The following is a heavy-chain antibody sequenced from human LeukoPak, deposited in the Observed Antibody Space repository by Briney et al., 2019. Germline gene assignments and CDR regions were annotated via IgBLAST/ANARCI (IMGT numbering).Heavy chain of an antibody. CDR2: VIPIFGTA. J-gene: IGHJ4*02. V-gene: IGHV1-69*05. Sequence: ASVKVSCKASGGTFSSYAISWVRQAPGQGLEWMGRVIPIFGTANYAQKFLGRVTITTDESTSTAYMELSSLRSEDTAVYYCARETLGSSGYDDPFDYWGQGTLVTVSS. CDR3: ARETLGSSGYDDPFDY. D-gene: IGHD3-22*01. CDR1: GGTFSSYA.